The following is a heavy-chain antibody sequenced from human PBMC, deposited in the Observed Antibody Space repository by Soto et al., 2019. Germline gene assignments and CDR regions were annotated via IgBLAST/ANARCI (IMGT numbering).Heavy chain of an antibody. Sequence: QVQLVESGGGVVQPGRSLRLSCAASGFTFSSYGMHWVHKAPGKGLEWVAVISYDGSNKYYADSVKGRFTISRDNSKNTLYLQMNSLRAEDTAVYYCAKDAEYYDFWSGYSAENWFDPWGQGTLVTVSS. CDR2: ISYDGSNK. D-gene: IGHD3-3*01. CDR3: AKDAEYYDFWSGYSAENWFDP. CDR1: GFTFSSYG. J-gene: IGHJ5*02. V-gene: IGHV3-30*18.